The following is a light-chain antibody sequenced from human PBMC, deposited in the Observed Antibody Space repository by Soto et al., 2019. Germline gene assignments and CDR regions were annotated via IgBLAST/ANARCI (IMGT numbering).Light chain of an antibody. CDR2: DAS. CDR3: QQRSNWQVT. J-gene: IGKJ5*01. Sequence: EIVLTQSPDTLSLSPGERATLSCRASQSVRSERLAWYQQKRGQAPTLLIFDASSRASGTPERFSGSGSGTDFTLTISSLEPEDFAVYYCQQRSNWQVTFGQGTRLEIK. V-gene: IGKV3D-20*02. CDR1: QSVRSER.